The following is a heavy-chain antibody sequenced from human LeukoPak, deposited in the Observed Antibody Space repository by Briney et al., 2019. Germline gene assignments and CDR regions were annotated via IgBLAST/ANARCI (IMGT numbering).Heavy chain of an antibody. CDR1: GGSISSSSYY. V-gene: IGHV4-39*01. CDR2: IYYSGST. D-gene: IGHD3-22*01. CDR3: ARHVRDYYDSSGYDY. J-gene: IGHJ4*02. Sequence: SETLSLTCTVSGGSISSSSYYWGWIRQPPGKGLEWIGSIYYSGSTYYNPSLKSRVTISVDTSKNQLSLKLSSVTAADTAVYYCARHVRDYYDSSGYDYWGQGTLVTVSS.